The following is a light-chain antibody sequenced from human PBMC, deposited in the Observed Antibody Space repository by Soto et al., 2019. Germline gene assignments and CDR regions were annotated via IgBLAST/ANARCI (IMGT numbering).Light chain of an antibody. V-gene: IGKV3-20*01. CDR3: QQYCCSPLT. J-gene: IGKJ4*01. Sequence: EIVLTQSPGTLSLSPWDGATLSCRASQSVASDFLAWYQQKPGQAPRLLIYGSSARAPGIPDRFSGGGSGTDFTLTISRLEPEDFAVYYCQQYCCSPLTFGGGTKVEIK. CDR1: QSVASDF. CDR2: GSS.